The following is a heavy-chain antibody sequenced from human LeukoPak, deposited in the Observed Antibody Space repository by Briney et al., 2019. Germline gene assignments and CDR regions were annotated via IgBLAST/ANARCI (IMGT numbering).Heavy chain of an antibody. CDR1: GFTFRNYA. D-gene: IGHD2-15*01. CDR2: TNYDGSDR. CDR3: AKDLADRYSLEY. J-gene: IGHJ4*02. Sequence: GGSLRLSCAASGFTFRNYAMYWVRQAPGKGQEWVAFTNYDGSDRCYAETVRGRFTVSRDNSKNTLYLQMNSLRTEDTAVYYCAKDLADRYSLEYWGQGTMVTVPS. V-gene: IGHV3-30*02.